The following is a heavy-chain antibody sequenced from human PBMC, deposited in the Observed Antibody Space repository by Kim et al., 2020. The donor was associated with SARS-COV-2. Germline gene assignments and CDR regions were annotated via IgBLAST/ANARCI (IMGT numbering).Heavy chain of an antibody. CDR1: GGSISSSSYY. Sequence: SETLSLTCTVSGGSISSSSYYWGWIRQPPGKGLEWIGSIYYSGSTYYNPSLKSRVTISVDTSKNQFSLKLSSVTAADTAVYYCAGGIAAAATGWFDPWGQGTLVTVSS. CDR3: AGGIAAAATGWFDP. CDR2: IYYSGST. D-gene: IGHD6-13*01. J-gene: IGHJ5*02. V-gene: IGHV4-39*01.